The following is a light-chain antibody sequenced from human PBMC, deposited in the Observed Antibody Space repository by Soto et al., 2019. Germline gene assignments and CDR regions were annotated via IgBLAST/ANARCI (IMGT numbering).Light chain of an antibody. CDR3: QQSYSTLRT. CDR1: QSISSY. Sequence: DLQMTQSPSSLSASVGDRVTITCRASQSISSYLNWYQQKPGKAPKLLIYAASSLQSGVPSRFSGSGSGTDFTLTISSPQPEDFATYYCQQSYSTLRTFGQGTKLEIK. J-gene: IGKJ2*01. V-gene: IGKV1-39*01. CDR2: AAS.